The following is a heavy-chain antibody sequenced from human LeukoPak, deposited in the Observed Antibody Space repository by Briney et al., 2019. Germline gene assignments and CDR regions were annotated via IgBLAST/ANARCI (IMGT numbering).Heavy chain of an antibody. V-gene: IGHV1-69*05. CDR2: IIPIFGTA. J-gene: IGHJ1*01. CDR3: ARRIAAAGNEYFQH. D-gene: IGHD6-13*01. Sequence: SVKVSCKASGGTFSSYAISWVRQAPGQGLEWMGGIIPIFGTANYAQKFQGRVTITTDESTSTAYKELSSLRSEDTAVYYCARRIAAAGNEYFQHWGQGTLVTVSS. CDR1: GGTFSSYA.